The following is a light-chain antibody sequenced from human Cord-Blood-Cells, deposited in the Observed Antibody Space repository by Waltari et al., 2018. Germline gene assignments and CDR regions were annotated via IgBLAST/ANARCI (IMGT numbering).Light chain of an antibody. CDR3: QVWDSSSDHYV. V-gene: IGLV3-21*04. CDR2: YDI. J-gene: IGLJ1*01. Sequence: SYVLTQPPSVSVAPGKTASITCGGNNIGSKSVHWYQQKPGQAPVLVIYYDIDRPSGIPERFSGSNSGNTATLTISRVEAGDEADYYCQVWDSSSDHYVFGTGTKVTVL. CDR1: NIGSKS.